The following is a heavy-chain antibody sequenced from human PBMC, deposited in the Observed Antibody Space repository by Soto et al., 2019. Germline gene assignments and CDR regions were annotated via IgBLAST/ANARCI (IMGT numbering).Heavy chain of an antibody. CDR3: ARAKWDLLSRYLDT. CDR2: INPAGGGL. Sequence: QVRLVQSEGEMKKPGASVRLSCTASGYSFTTFSISWVRQAPGQGLESVAIINPAGGGLNYAQHFQGRVSVSSDTSTSTVYMEMTSLRSEDTAMYYCARAKWDLLSRYLDTWGQGTLITVS. V-gene: IGHV1-46*01. J-gene: IGHJ5*02. CDR1: GYSFTTFS. D-gene: IGHD1-26*01.